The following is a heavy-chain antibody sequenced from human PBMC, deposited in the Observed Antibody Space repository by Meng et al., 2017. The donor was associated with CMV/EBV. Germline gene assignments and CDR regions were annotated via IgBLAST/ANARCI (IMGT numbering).Heavy chain of an antibody. D-gene: IGHD3-3*01. V-gene: IGHV3-7*01. J-gene: IGHJ6*02. Sequence: GGSLRLSCAASGFTFSSYWMSWVRQAPGKGLEWVDNIKQDGSEKYYVDSVKGRFTISRDNAKNSLYLQMNSLRAEDTAVYYCARDRYYDFWSGYYSDYYYGMDVWGQGTTVTVSS. CDR3: ARDRYYDFWSGYYSDYYYGMDV. CDR1: GFTFSSYW. CDR2: IKQDGSEK.